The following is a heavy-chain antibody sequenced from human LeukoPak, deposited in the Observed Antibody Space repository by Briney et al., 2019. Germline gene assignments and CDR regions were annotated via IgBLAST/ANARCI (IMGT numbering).Heavy chain of an antibody. CDR3: ARGPYYYDSSGFDP. CDR1: GGSFSGYY. D-gene: IGHD3-22*01. Sequence: SETLSLTCAVYGGSFSGYYWSWIRQPPGKGLEWIGEINHSGSTNYNPSLKSRVTISVDTSMNQFSLKLSSVTAADTAVYYCARGPYYYDSSGFDPWGQGTLVTVSS. V-gene: IGHV4-34*01. CDR2: INHSGST. J-gene: IGHJ5*02.